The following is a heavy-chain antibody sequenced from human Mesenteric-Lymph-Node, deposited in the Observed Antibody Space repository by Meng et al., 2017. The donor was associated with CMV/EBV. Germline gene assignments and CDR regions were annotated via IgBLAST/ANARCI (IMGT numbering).Heavy chain of an antibody. CDR1: GFTFSSYS. CDR2: ISSSSSYI. Sequence: GGSLRLSCAASGFTFSSYSMNWVRQAPGKGLEWVSSISSSSSYIYYADSVKGRFTISRDNAKNSLYLQMNSLRAEDTAVYYCATLGDLPPYGGIDYWGQGTLVTVSS. D-gene: IGHD4-23*01. J-gene: IGHJ4*02. CDR3: ATLGDLPPYGGIDY. V-gene: IGHV3-21*01.